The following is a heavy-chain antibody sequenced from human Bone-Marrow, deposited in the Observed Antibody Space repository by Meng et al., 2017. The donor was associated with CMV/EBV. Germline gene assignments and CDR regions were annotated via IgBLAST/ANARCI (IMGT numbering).Heavy chain of an antibody. CDR3: ARDSPPLDD. Sequence: GESLKISCAASGFTFSNYEMNWVRQAPGKGLEWVSYISASGSTIYYADSVKGRFTISRDNAKNSLFLQMNSLRAEDTAVYYCARDSPPLDDWGQGTLVTVSS. V-gene: IGHV3-48*03. J-gene: IGHJ4*02. CDR2: ISASGSTI. CDR1: GFTFSNYE.